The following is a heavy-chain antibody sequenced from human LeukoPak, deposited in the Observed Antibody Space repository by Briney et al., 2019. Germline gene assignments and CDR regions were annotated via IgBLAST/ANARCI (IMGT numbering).Heavy chain of an antibody. CDR2: INPNSGDS. V-gene: IGHV1-2*02. J-gene: IGHJ4*02. Sequence: GVSVKVSCKASEYTFTTYYFHWVRQAPGQGLEWMGWINPNSGDSKCTEKFQDRVTMTRDTSISTVYMELSRLRYDDTAVYYCARGRGTSSFDYWGQGTLVTVSS. D-gene: IGHD6-6*01. CDR3: ARGRGTSSFDY. CDR1: EYTFTTYY.